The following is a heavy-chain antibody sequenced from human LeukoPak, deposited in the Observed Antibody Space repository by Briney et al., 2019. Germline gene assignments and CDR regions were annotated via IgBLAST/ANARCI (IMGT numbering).Heavy chain of an antibody. CDR3: ARHDLNGYFDL. J-gene: IGHJ2*01. CDR1: DDSISSTNW. D-gene: IGHD3-16*01. Sequence: SETLSLTCAVSDDSISSTNWWHWVRQPPGKGLEWIGEIYHTGSTNNNPSLTSRVTISVDTSKNQLSLRLSSVTAADTAVYYCARHDLNGYFDLWGRGTLVTVSS. CDR2: IYHTGST. V-gene: IGHV4-4*02.